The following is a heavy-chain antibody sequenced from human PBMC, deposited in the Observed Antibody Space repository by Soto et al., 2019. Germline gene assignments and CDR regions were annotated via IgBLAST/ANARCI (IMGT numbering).Heavy chain of an antibody. CDR2: TYYRTRWYS. V-gene: IGHV6-1*01. CDR3: TIGPPGLHSPFDF. CDR1: GDSVSSNGAA. D-gene: IGHD4-4*01. J-gene: IGHJ4*02. Sequence: SQTLSLPCAIFGDSVSSNGAAWNWIRQSPSRGLARLGRTYYRTRWYSDYAPSVTSRITVNPDTSQYQFSLQLNSVTPEDTAIYYSTIGPPGLHSPFDFWGQGTLVTVSS.